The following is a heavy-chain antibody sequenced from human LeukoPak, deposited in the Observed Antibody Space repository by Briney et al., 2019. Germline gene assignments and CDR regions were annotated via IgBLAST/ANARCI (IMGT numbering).Heavy chain of an antibody. J-gene: IGHJ4*02. CDR1: GYSITSGYY. CDR3: ARDNWSGSYYNY. Sequence: SETLSLTCTVSGYSITSGYYWGWIRQPPGKGLEWIGNIYHSGSTNYNPSLKSRVTISVDTSKNQFSLKLSSVTAADTAVYYCARDNWSGSYYNYWGQGTLVTVSS. V-gene: IGHV4-38-2*02. CDR2: IYHSGST. D-gene: IGHD3-3*01.